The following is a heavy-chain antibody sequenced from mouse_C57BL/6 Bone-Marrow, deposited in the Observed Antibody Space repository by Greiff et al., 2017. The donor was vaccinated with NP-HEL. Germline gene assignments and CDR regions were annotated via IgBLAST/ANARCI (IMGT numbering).Heavy chain of an antibody. CDR3: ARLYYYGSSYGAMDY. V-gene: IGHV5-2*01. CDR2: INSDGGST. D-gene: IGHD1-1*01. J-gene: IGHJ4*01. Sequence: EVQVVESGGGLVQPGESLKLSCESNEYEFPSHDMSWVRKTPEKRLELVAAINSDGGSTYYPDTMERRFIISRDNTKKTLYLQMSSLRSEDTALYYCARLYYYGSSYGAMDYWGQGTSVTVSS. CDR1: EYEFPSHD.